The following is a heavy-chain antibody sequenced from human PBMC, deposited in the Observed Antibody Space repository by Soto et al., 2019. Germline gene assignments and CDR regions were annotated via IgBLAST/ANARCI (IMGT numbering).Heavy chain of an antibody. CDR3: AKDRYDFWSGEGSYYYYYMDV. D-gene: IGHD3-3*01. J-gene: IGHJ6*03. CDR2: ISYDGSNK. V-gene: IGHV3-30*18. CDR1: GFTFSSYG. Sequence: GGSLRLSCAASGFTFSSYGMHWVRQAPGKGLEWVAVISYDGSNKYYADSVKGRFTISRDNSKNALYLQMNILRAEDTAVYYCAKDRYDFWSGEGSYYYYYMDVWGKGTTVTVSS.